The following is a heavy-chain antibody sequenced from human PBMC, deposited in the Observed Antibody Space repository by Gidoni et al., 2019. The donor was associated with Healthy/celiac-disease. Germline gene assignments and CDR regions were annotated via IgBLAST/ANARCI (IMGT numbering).Heavy chain of an antibody. J-gene: IGHJ2*01. CDR1: GFTFDDYA. D-gene: IGHD2-15*01. CDR3: AKSGGVGGYLGSYWYFDL. V-gene: IGHV3-9*01. Sequence: EVQLVESGGGLVQPGRSLRLSCAASGFTFDDYAMHWVRQAPGKGLEWVSGISWNSGSIGYADSVKGRFTISRDNAKNSLYLQMNSLRAEDTALYYCAKSGGVGGYLGSYWYFDLWGRGTLVTVSS. CDR2: ISWNSGSI.